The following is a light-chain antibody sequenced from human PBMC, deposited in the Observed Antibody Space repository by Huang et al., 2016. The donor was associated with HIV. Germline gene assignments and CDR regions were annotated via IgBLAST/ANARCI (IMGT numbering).Light chain of an antibody. V-gene: IGKV3-15*01. Sequence: EIVMTQSPATLYGSPGERATLSCRASHGVGNNLAWYQQKLGQAPRLLIYGASARSTGLPARCSGRGSGTEFTLTISSLQSEDFAVYYCQQYNTWPYTFGQGT. CDR1: HGVGNN. CDR2: GAS. CDR3: QQYNTWPYT. J-gene: IGKJ2*01.